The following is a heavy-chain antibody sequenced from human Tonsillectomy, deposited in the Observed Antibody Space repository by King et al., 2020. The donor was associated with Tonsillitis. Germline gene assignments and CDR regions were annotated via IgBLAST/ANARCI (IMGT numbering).Heavy chain of an antibody. D-gene: IGHD1-26*01. Sequence: QLQESGPGLVKPSETLSLTCTVSGGSIGSSTYYWGWIRQPPGKGLEWIGAISYSGSTYYNPSLKGRVTISLDTSKTQFSLRLTSVTAADTAVYYCARLGSDPPTDKPFDYWGQGTLVTVSS. V-gene: IGHV4-39*07. CDR1: GGSIGSSTYY. J-gene: IGHJ4*02. CDR3: ARLGSDPPTDKPFDY. CDR2: ISYSGST.